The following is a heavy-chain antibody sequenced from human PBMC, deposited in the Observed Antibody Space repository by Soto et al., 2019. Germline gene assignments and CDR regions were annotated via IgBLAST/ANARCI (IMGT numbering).Heavy chain of an antibody. CDR2: ISWNSGSI. V-gene: IGHV3-9*01. CDR1: GFTFDDYA. D-gene: IGHD2-8*01. CDR3: AKDIERRGCTNGVCYKRDYYYGMDV. J-gene: IGHJ6*02. Sequence: EVQLVESGGGLVQPGRSLRLSCAASGFTFDDYAMHWVRQAPGKGLEWVSGISWNSGSIGYADSVKGRFTISRDNAKNSLYLQMSSLRAEDTALYYCAKDIERRGCTNGVCYKRDYYYGMDVWGQGTTVTVSS.